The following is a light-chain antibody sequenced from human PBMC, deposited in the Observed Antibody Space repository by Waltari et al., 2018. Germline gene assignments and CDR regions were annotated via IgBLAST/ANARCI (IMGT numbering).Light chain of an antibody. CDR3: QHYVRLPAT. CDR1: QSVGTS. Sequence: EVVLTQSPGTLSLSPGERATLACRASQSVGTSLAWYQQKPGQAPRLLIYGASRSATGLPDRVSGSGSGTDFSLTISRLEPEDFAVYYCQHYVRLPATFGQGTKVEI. V-gene: IGKV3-20*01. CDR2: GAS. J-gene: IGKJ1*01.